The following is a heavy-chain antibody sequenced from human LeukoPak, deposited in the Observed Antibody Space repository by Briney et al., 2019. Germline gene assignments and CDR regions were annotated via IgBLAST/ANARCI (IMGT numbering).Heavy chain of an antibody. CDR1: GFTFSNAW. Sequence: PGGSLRLSCAASGFTFSNAWMSWVRQAPGKGLEWVGRIKSKTDGGTTDYAAPVKGRFTISRDDSKNTLYLQMNSLETEDTAVYYCTTDKRVVVAATPRYYYYGMDVWGQGTTVTVSS. V-gene: IGHV3-15*01. D-gene: IGHD2-15*01. CDR3: TTDKRVVVAATPRYYYYGMDV. J-gene: IGHJ6*02. CDR2: IKSKTDGGTT.